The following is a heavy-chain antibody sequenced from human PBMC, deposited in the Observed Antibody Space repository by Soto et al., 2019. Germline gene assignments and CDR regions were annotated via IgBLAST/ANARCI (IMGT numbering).Heavy chain of an antibody. V-gene: IGHV4-59*01. CDR1: GGSINAFF. Sequence: QVQLQESGPGLVKPSETLSLTCTVSGGSINAFFWSWVRQPPGKGLESIGYIFYSGSTNYNPSLKGRVTISLDTSKTQFSLNLTSVTAADTAVYYCATQTGLYYYGMDVWGQGTTVAVSS. CDR3: ATQTGLYYYGMDV. J-gene: IGHJ6*02. CDR2: IFYSGST.